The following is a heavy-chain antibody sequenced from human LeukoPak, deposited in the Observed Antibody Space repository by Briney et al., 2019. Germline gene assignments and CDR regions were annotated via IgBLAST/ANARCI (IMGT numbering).Heavy chain of an antibody. V-gene: IGHV1-2*02. D-gene: IGHD5-18*01. CDR2: INPNSGGT. CDR1: GYTFTGYY. J-gene: IGHJ4*02. CDR3: AREGELGYSYAVDY. Sequence: ASVKVSCRASGYTFTGYYMHWVRQAPGQGLEWMGWINPNSGGTNYAQKFQGRVTMTRDTSISTAYMELSRLRSDDTAVYYCAREGELGYSYAVDYWGQGTLVTVPS.